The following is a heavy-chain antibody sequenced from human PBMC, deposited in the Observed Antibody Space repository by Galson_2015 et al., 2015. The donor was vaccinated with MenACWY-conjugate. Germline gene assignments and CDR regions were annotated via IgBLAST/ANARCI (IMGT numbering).Heavy chain of an antibody. Sequence: SETLSLTCAVSGASIISTKWWSWVRQPPGKGLEWIAETHHSGGTNYNPSLKGRVIISVDKSKNQFSLDLYSVTAADTAVYYCATQSAFYQDYWGQGTLASVSS. CDR2: THHSGGT. D-gene: IGHD2-2*01. V-gene: IGHV4-4*02. CDR1: GASIISTKW. J-gene: IGHJ4*02. CDR3: ATQSAFYQDY.